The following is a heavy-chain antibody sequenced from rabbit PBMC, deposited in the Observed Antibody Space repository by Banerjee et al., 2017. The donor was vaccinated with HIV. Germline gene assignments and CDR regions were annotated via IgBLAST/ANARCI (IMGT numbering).Heavy chain of an antibody. CDR1: GFSFSSSYH. V-gene: IGHV1S40*01. D-gene: IGHD4-2*01. Sequence: QSLEESGGDLVKPGASLTLTCTASGFSFSSSYHMCWVRQAPGKGLEWIACIYAGSSDSTYYANWAKGRFTISKTSSTTVTLQMTSLTAADTATYFCARDNYAGDGYGLFGLWGPGTLVTVS. CDR3: ARDNYAGDGYGLFGL. J-gene: IGHJ4*01. CDR2: IYAGSSDST.